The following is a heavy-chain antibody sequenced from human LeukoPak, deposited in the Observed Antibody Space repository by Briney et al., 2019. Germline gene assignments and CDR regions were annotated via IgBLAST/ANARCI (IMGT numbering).Heavy chain of an antibody. D-gene: IGHD3-3*01. CDR3: ARAGITIFGVVDYYYYGMDV. CDR1: GGSISSYY. J-gene: IGHJ6*02. CDR2: IYYSGST. Sequence: RSSETLSLTCTVSGGSISSYYWSWIRQPPGKGLEWIGYIYYSGSTNYNPSLKSRVTISVDTSKNQFSLKLSSVTAADTAVYYCARAGITIFGVVDYYYYGMDVWGQGTTVTVSS. V-gene: IGHV4-59*01.